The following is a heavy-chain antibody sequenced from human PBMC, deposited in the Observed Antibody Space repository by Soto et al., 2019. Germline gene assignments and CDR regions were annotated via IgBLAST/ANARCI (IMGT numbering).Heavy chain of an antibody. CDR1: GFTFSNFA. D-gene: IGHD3-3*01. J-gene: IGHJ4*02. Sequence: EVQLLESGGGLVQPGGSLRLSCVGSGFTFSNFAMSWVRQAPGKGLEWVSGISGRDGSTYYADSVKGRFTISRDNSKNTLYLQMISLRVEDTAVYYCAKDLNSNFWSGYYGYFDYWGQGTLVTVSS. CDR2: ISGRDGST. CDR3: AKDLNSNFWSGYYGYFDY. V-gene: IGHV3-23*01.